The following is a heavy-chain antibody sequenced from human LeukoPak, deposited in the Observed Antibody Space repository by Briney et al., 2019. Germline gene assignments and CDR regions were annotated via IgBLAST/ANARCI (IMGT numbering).Heavy chain of an antibody. CDR2: IYYSGST. CDR3: ARTVATIKDYYYGMDV. Sequence: SETLSLTCTVSGGSISSYYWSWIRQPPGKGLEWIGYIYYSGSTNYNPSLKSRATISVDTSKNQFSLKLSSVTAADTAVYYCARTVATIKDYYYGMDVWGQGTTVTVSS. V-gene: IGHV4-59*01. D-gene: IGHD5-12*01. J-gene: IGHJ6*02. CDR1: GGSISSYY.